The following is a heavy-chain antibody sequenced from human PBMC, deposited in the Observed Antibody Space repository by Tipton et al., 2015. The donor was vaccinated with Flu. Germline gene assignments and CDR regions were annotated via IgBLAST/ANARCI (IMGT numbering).Heavy chain of an antibody. V-gene: IGHV3-23*01. D-gene: IGHD3-16*01. CDR2: ISGTGGYT. J-gene: IGHJ4*02. Sequence: SLRLSCATSGFTFSRNAMTWVRQAPGRGLQWVSGISGTGGYTYYADPVKGRFTISRDNSKNTLYLQMNSLRAEDTAVYYCAKDRRGDYGDPLWDWGQGSLVTVSS. CDR3: AKDRRGDYGDPLWD. CDR1: GFTFSRNA.